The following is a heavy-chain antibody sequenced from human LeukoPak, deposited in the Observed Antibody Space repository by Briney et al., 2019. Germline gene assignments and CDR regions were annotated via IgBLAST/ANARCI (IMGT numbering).Heavy chain of an antibody. CDR1: GFTFSRYA. CDR2: ISGTGGRT. J-gene: IGHJ4*02. V-gene: IGHV3-23*01. D-gene: IGHD5-18*01. Sequence: GGSLRLSCAASGFTFSRYALHWVRQAPGKGLEWVSAISGTGGRTYYADSVKGRFTISRDNSKNTLYLQMNSLRAEDTAVYYCARGIQLSKPTFDYWGQGTLVTVSS. CDR3: ARGIQLSKPTFDY.